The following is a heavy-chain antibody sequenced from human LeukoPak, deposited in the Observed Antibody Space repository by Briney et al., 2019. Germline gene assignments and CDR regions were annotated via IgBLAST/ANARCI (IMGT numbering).Heavy chain of an antibody. CDR2: INDDGSDT. CDR1: GFTFKLYW. CDR3: VRGGPSTWS. D-gene: IGHD2-15*01. V-gene: IGHV3-74*01. J-gene: IGHJ5*02. Sequence: GGSLRLSCAAPGFTFKLYWMHWVRQVPGKRPVWVSRINDDGSDTVYADSVRGRFTISRDDAKNTVYLQMNNLRAEDTAVYHCVRGGPSTWSWGQGTLVTVSS.